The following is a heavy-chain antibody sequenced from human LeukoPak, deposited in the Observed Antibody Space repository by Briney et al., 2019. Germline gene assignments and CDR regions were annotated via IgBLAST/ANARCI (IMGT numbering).Heavy chain of an antibody. Sequence: PGGSLRLSCAASGFTFSSYSMNWVRQAPGKGLEWVSYISSSSSTIYYADSVKGRFTISRDNAKNSLYLQMNSLRAEDTAVYYCAKIRIAAAGLFDYWGQGTLVTVSS. J-gene: IGHJ4*02. V-gene: IGHV3-48*01. CDR3: AKIRIAAAGLFDY. CDR2: ISSSSSTI. D-gene: IGHD6-13*01. CDR1: GFTFSSYS.